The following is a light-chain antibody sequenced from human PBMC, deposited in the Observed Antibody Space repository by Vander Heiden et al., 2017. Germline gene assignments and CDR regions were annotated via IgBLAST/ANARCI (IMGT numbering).Light chain of an antibody. J-gene: IGLJ2*01. Sequence: SSVLTLPPTLQVPLGQTAKISCRRKNIGTKSVHWYQQKPGRAPVLVVYYDGDRPSGIPERNSCSNAGNTATLTISRVEAGDEADYYCQVWDTTSDHPVVFGGGTKLTV. V-gene: IGLV3-21*02. CDR3: QVWDTTSDHPVV. CDR1: NIGTKS. CDR2: YDG.